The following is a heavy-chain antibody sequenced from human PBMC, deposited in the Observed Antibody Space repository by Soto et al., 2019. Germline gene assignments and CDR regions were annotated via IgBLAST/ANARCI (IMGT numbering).Heavy chain of an antibody. J-gene: IGHJ3*01. CDR1: GGSISSYY. CDR3: AIDRLYYDSSGQGDAFDL. V-gene: IGHV4-59*01. Sequence: QVQLQESGPGLVKPSETLSLTCTVSGGSISSYYWSWIRQPPGKGLEWIGYSYYSGSTNYNPSRKSSVAMSVDTSKNQFYLKLSSVNAADTAVYYCAIDRLYYDSSGQGDAFDLWGQGKMVTGSS. D-gene: IGHD3-22*01. CDR2: SYYSGST.